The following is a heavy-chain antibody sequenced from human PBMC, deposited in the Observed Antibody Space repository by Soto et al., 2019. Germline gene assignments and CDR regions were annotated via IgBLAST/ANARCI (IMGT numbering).Heavy chain of an antibody. Sequence: QVQLVQSGDEVKKPGASVKVSCKASGYIFVNYGIAWVRQAPGQGLEWMGWISPYTGNTHSATKIQGRLTMTTDTSTSTAYMDLGSLTSVDTAVYYCVMVDNYVTPTPQDVWGKGTTVTVSS. D-gene: IGHD3-16*01. CDR1: GYIFVNYG. V-gene: IGHV1-18*01. J-gene: IGHJ6*04. CDR3: VMVDNYVTPTPQDV. CDR2: ISPYTGNT.